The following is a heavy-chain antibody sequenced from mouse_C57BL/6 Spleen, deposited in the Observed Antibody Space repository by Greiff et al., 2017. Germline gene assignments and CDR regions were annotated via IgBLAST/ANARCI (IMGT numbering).Heavy chain of an antibody. J-gene: IGHJ2*01. CDR3: AKSSPMVIYDGYYFDY. CDR1: GYTFTSYW. CDR2: IDPSDSYT. V-gene: IGHV1-69*01. D-gene: IGHD2-3*01. Sequence: VQLQQPGAELVMPGASVKLSCTASGYTFTSYWMHWVQQRPGHGLEWIGEIDPSDSYTNYTQKLKGKSTLTVDNSSSTAYMQLSSLTSEDSAVYYCAKSSPMVIYDGYYFDYWGQGTTLTVSS.